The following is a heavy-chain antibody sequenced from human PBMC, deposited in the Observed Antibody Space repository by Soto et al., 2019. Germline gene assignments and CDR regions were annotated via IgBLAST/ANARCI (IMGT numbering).Heavy chain of an antibody. CDR2: ISAYNGNT. CDR3: ARISREPFITMVRGVITPSSCMDV. Sequence: GASVTVSWQAAGYGFTSYGISWVRQAPGQGLEWMGWISAYNGNTNYAQKLQGRITMTTDTSTSTAYMELRSLRSDDTAVYYCARISREPFITMVRGVITPSSCMDVWGKGTTVTV. J-gene: IGHJ6*03. D-gene: IGHD3-10*01. V-gene: IGHV1-18*01. CDR1: GYGFTSYG.